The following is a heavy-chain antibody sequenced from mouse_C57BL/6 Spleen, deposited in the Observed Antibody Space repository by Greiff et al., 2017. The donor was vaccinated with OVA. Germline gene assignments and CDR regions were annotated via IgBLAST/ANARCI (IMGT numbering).Heavy chain of an antibody. V-gene: IGHV1-80*01. CDR2: IYPGDGDT. Sequence: VQLQQSGAELVKPGASVKISCKASGYAFSSYWMNWVKQRPGKGLEWIGQIYPGDGDTNYNGKFKGKATLTADKSSSTAYMQLSSLTSEDSAVYFCARDWDVYQYFDVWGTGTTVTVSS. J-gene: IGHJ1*03. CDR1: GYAFSSYW. D-gene: IGHD4-1*01. CDR3: ARDWDVYQYFDV.